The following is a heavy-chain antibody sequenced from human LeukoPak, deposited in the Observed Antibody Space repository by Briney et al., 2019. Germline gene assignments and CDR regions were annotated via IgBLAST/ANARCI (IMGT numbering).Heavy chain of an antibody. CDR2: ISNTGRDT. V-gene: IGHV3-23*01. J-gene: IGHJ4*02. CDR3: AGGTPTLDY. Sequence: GGSLRLSCAASGFTFRSYAMNWVRQAPGKGLEWVSLISNTGRDTYYGHSVKGRFTISRDNSKDTLYLQMNSLSAEDTAVYYCAGGTPTLDYWGQGTQVTVSS. CDR1: GFTFRSYA.